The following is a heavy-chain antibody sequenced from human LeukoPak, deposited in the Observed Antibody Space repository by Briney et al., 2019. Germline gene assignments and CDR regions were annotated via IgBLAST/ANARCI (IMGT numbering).Heavy chain of an antibody. CDR2: IYTSGST. CDR3: AGSGSPYYFDY. CDR1: GGSISSGSYY. J-gene: IGHJ4*02. V-gene: IGHV4-61*02. D-gene: IGHD3-10*01. Sequence: PSETLSLTCTVSGGSISSGSYYWSWIRQPAGKGLEWIGRIYTSGSTNYNPSLKSRVTISVDTSKNQFSLKLSSVTAADTAVYYCAGSGSPYYFDYWGQGTLVTVSS.